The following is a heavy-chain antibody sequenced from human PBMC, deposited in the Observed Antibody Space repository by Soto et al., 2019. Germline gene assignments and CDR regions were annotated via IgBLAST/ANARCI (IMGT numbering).Heavy chain of an antibody. J-gene: IGHJ4*01. CDR3: ARNRDYDSSAYLSY. V-gene: IGHV3-20*03. D-gene: IGHD3-22*01. CDR2: INWNGGST. Sequence: SRGTVDIYGVTVELKNKGKGLEWVSGINWNGGSTGYADSVKGRFTISRDNAEKSLYLQMNSLRAEDTAFYYCARNRDYDSSAYLSYWGNGSLVTVSS. CDR1: RGTVDIYG.